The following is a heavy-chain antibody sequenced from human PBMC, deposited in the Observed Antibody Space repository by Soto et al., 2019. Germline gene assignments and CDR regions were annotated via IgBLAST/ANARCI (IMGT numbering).Heavy chain of an antibody. D-gene: IGHD1-1*01. CDR2: IKHEGSEK. V-gene: IGHV3-7*01. CDR1: GFIFSNSW. CDR3: ARAWRWRDGFDI. J-gene: IGHJ3*02. Sequence: EVQLEESGGDLVQPGGSLRLSCAASGFIFSNSWMSWVRQAPGKGLEWVANIKHEGSEKYYVDSVKGRFTISRDNGKNSLYLQMNILRAEDTAVYYCARAWRWRDGFDIWGQGTTVTVYS.